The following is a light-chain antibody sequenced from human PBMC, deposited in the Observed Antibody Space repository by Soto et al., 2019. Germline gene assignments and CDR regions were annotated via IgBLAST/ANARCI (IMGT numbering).Light chain of an antibody. Sequence: EIWLTQSPGTLSLSPGERATLSCRASQSFSSTYLAWYQQKPGQAPRLLIYGASSRATGIPDRLSGGGYGTGLSLTISRMDTEDFEVYYCQQYSSSPITFGQGTRLEI. CDR2: GAS. V-gene: IGKV3-20*01. CDR1: QSFSSTY. CDR3: QQYSSSPIT. J-gene: IGKJ5*01.